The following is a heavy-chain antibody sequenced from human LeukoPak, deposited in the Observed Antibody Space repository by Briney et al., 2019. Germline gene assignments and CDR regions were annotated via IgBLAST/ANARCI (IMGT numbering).Heavy chain of an antibody. CDR3: ARDNPNYGGNWFDP. CDR2: IIPLFGAA. J-gene: IGHJ5*02. V-gene: IGHV1-69*06. Sequence: SVKVSCKASGGSFSTSTISWVRQAPGQGLEWMGGIIPLFGAANYAQKFKGRVAITADKSTSTAYMELSTLRSEDTAVYYCARDNPNYGGNWFDPWGQGTTVTVSS. D-gene: IGHD4-23*01. CDR1: GGSFSTST.